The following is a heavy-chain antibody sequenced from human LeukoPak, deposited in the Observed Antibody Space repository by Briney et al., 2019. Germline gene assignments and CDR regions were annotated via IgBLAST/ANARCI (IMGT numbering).Heavy chain of an antibody. CDR3: ARESGYSSGWFDGGFDY. D-gene: IGHD6-19*01. J-gene: IGHJ4*02. V-gene: IGHV1-69*05. Sequence: SVKVSCKASGGTFSSYAISWVRQAPGQGLEWMGRIIPIFGTANYAQKFQGRVTITTDESTSTAYMELSSPRSEDTAVYYCARESGYSSGWFDGGFDYWGQGTLVTVSS. CDR1: GGTFSSYA. CDR2: IIPIFGTA.